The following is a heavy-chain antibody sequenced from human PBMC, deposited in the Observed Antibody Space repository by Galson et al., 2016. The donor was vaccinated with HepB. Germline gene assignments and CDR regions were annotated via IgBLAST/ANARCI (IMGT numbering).Heavy chain of an antibody. Sequence: SLRLSCAASGFTFSSYSMNWVRQAPGKGLEWVSSISSSSGYIYYADSVKGRFTISRDNAKNSLYLQMNSLRADDTAVYYCARETIMVQGTFDYWGQGTLVTVSS. CDR2: ISSSSGYI. CDR3: ARETIMVQGTFDY. J-gene: IGHJ4*02. D-gene: IGHD3-10*01. V-gene: IGHV3-21*01. CDR1: GFTFSSYS.